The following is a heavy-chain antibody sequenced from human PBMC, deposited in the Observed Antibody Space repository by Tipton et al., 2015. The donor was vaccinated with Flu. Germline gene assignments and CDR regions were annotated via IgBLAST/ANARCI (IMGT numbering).Heavy chain of an antibody. CDR2: IHHSGSA. D-gene: IGHD2-2*01. Sequence: TLSLTCDVSGYSITSGYYWGWIRQPPGKGLEWIGNIHHSGSAFYNPSLKSRVTMSVDTSRNHPSLQLRSVTAADTAVYYCARDPSLGMPDYFDYWGQGTLVTASS. V-gene: IGHV4-38-2*02. CDR1: GYSITSGYY. CDR3: ARDPSLGMPDYFDY. J-gene: IGHJ4*02.